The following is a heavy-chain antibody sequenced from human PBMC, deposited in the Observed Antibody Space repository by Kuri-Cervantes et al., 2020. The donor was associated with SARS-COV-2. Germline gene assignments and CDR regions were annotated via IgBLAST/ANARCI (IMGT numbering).Heavy chain of an antibody. D-gene: IGHD4-11*01. CDR1: GGTFSSYA. CDR2: INPNSGGT. V-gene: IGHV1-2*02. Sequence: ASVQVSCKASGGTFSSYAISWVRQAPGQGLEWMGWINPNSGGTNYAQKFQGRVTMTRDTSISTAYMELSRLRSDDTAVYYCARDFQSKSGYYYYGMDVWGQGTTVTVSS. CDR3: ARDFQSKSGYYYYGMDV. J-gene: IGHJ6*02.